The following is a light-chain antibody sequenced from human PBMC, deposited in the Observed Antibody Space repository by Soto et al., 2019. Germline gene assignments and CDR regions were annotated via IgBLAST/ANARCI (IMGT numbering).Light chain of an antibody. V-gene: IGKV3-11*01. CDR2: DAS. Sequence: EIVMTQSPGTLSLSPGDRATLSCRASQSVSTYLAWYQQKPGQAPRLLIYDASNRASGIPARFSGGGSGTDFTLTISSLEPEDFAVYYCQQRSNSWTFGQGTKVDIK. J-gene: IGKJ1*01. CDR1: QSVSTY. CDR3: QQRSNSWT.